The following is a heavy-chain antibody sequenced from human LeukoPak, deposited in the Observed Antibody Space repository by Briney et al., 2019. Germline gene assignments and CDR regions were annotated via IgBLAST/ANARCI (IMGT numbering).Heavy chain of an antibody. CDR1: GFTYSNAW. J-gene: IGHJ4*02. CDR3: ARDYITMVRGVLRFDY. V-gene: IGHV3-48*04. CDR2: ISSSSSTI. D-gene: IGHD3-10*01. Sequence: GGSLRLSCAASGFTYSNAWMSWVRQAPGKGLEWVSYISSSSSTIYYADSVKGRFTISRDNAKNSLYLQMNSLRAEDTAVYYCARDYITMVRGVLRFDYWGQGTLVTVSS.